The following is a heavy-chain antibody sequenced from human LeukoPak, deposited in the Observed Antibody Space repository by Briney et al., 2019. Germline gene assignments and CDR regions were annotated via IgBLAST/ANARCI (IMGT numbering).Heavy chain of an antibody. J-gene: IGHJ5*02. CDR1: GGSITXXX. D-gene: IGHD3-9*01. CDR3: ARHVDTNWFDP. V-gene: IGHV4-59*08. Sequence: SETLSLTCTVSGGSITXXXXXXXXXXXXXXXXXIGYTHYSGNTNYXXXXXXXXTMXXXTSKNQFSLKLSSVTAADTAVYYCARHVDTNWFDPWGQGTLVTVSS. CDR2: THYSGNT.